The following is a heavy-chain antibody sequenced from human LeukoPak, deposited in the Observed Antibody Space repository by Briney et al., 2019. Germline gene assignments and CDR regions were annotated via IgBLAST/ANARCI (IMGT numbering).Heavy chain of an antibody. D-gene: IGHD3-10*01. CDR1: GGSISSYY. Sequence: SETLSLTCTVSGGSISSYYWSWIRQPPGKGLEWIGEINHSGSTNYNPSLKSRVTISVDTSKNQFSLKLSSVTAADTAVYYCVRDRTYGTDYWGQGTLVTVSS. V-gene: IGHV4-34*01. CDR3: VRDRTYGTDY. J-gene: IGHJ4*02. CDR2: INHSGST.